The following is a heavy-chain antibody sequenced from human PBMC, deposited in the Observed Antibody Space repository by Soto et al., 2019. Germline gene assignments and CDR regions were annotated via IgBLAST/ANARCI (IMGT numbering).Heavy chain of an antibody. D-gene: IGHD3-22*01. J-gene: IGHJ6*02. CDR1: GFNFSSYS. Sequence: PGGSLRLSCAASGFNFSSYSMNWVRQAPGKGLEWVSSISSSSSYIYYADSVKGRFTISRDNAKNSLYLQMNSLRAGDTAVYYCAREWVVVITDEEYYYYGMDVWGQGTTVTVSS. V-gene: IGHV3-21*01. CDR2: ISSSSSYI. CDR3: AREWVVVITDEEYYYYGMDV.